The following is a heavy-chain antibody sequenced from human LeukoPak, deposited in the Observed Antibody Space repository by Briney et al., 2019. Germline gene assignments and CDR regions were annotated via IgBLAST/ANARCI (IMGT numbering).Heavy chain of an antibody. D-gene: IGHD2/OR15-2a*01. CDR1: GFTFSSYS. J-gene: IGHJ6*03. CDR3: ARVILRPYYYYYMDV. V-gene: IGHV3-21*01. CDR2: ISSSSYI. Sequence: GGSLRLSCAASGFTFSSYSMNWVRQAPGKGLEWVSSISSSSYIYYADSVKGRFTISRDNAKNSLYLQMNSLRAEDTAVYYCARVILRPYYYYYMDVWGKGTTVTVSS.